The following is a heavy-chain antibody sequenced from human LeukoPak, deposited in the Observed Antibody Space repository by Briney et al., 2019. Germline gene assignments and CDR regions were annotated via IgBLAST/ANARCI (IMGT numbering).Heavy chain of an antibody. CDR2: ISGRSSTI. V-gene: IGHV3-48*01. CDR1: AFTFSDYS. D-gene: IGHD1-26*01. CDR3: ARDRIKSGSYYFDY. J-gene: IGHJ4*02. Sequence: GGSLRLSCAASAFTFSDYSMNWVRQAPAKGQERASYISGRSSTIYYADSVKGRFTISRDNAKNLMYLQMNSLRAEDTAVYYCARDRIKSGSYYFDYWGQGTLVTVSS.